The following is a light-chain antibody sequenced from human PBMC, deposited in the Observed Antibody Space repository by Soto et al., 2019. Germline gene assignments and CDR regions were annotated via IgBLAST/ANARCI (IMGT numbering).Light chain of an antibody. CDR3: SSYTSSSTLVV. V-gene: IGLV2-14*01. CDR1: SSDVGGYNY. Sequence: QSALTQPASVSGSPGQSITISCTGTSSDVGGYNYVSWYQQPPGKAPKLMIYEVSNRPSGVSDRFSGSESGNTASLTISGLQAEDEADYYCSSYTSSSTLVVFGGGTKVTVL. J-gene: IGLJ2*01. CDR2: EVS.